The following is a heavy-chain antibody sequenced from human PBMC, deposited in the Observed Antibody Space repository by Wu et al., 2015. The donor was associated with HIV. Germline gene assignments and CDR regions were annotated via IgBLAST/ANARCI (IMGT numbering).Heavy chain of an antibody. D-gene: IGHD3-22*01. Sequence: QVQLVRSGAXVKKPGASVKVSCKASGYTFTSYGISWVRQAPGQGLEWMGWISAYNGNTNYAQKLQGRVTMTTDTSTSTAYMELRSLRSDDTAVYYCARVARGYNYYDSREYYYGMDVWGQGTTVTVSS. J-gene: IGHJ6*02. CDR2: ISAYNGNT. CDR3: ARVARGYNYYDSREYYYGMDV. V-gene: IGHV1-18*01. CDR1: GYTFTSYG.